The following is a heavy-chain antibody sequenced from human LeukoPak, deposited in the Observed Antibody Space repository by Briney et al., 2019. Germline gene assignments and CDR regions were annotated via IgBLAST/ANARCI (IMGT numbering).Heavy chain of an antibody. CDR2: IYYSGST. V-gene: IGHV4-61*01. J-gene: IGHJ3*02. D-gene: IGHD3-9*01. Sequence: SETLSLTCTVSGGSVSSGSYYWSWSRQPPGKGLEWIGYIYYSGSTNYNPSLKSRVTISVDTSKNQFSLKLSSVTAADTAVYYCARDRGYYDILTGYSHDAFDIWGQGTMVTVSS. CDR1: GGSVSSGSYY. CDR3: ARDRGYYDILTGYSHDAFDI.